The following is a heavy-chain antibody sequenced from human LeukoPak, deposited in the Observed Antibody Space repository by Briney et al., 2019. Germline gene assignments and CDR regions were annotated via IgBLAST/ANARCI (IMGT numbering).Heavy chain of an antibody. Sequence: GESLKISCQGSGYTFTDYWIAWVRQMPGKGLEWMGIIYPGDSDTRYSPSFQGQVTISADKSTTTAYLQWRSLKAPHTAIYFCARLADTTSWGQGTLVTVSS. CDR2: IYPGDSDT. CDR3: ARLADTTS. J-gene: IGHJ5*02. D-gene: IGHD1-26*01. CDR1: GYTFTDYW. V-gene: IGHV5-51*01.